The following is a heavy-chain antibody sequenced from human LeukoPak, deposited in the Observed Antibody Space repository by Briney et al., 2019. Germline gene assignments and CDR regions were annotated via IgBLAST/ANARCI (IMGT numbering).Heavy chain of an antibody. CDR2: IYYSGST. CDR3: ARDGDITMVRGESTGLFDP. D-gene: IGHD3-10*01. V-gene: IGHV4-39*07. CDR1: GGSISSSSYY. J-gene: IGHJ5*02. Sequence: SETLSLTCTVSGGSISSSSYYWGWIRQPPGKGLEWIGSIYYSGSTYYNPSLKSRVTISVDTSKNQFSLKLSSVTAADTAVYYCARDGDITMVRGESTGLFDPWAREPWSPSPQ.